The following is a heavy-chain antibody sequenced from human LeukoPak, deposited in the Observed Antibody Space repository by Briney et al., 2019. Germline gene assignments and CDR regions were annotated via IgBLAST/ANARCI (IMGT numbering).Heavy chain of an antibody. J-gene: IGHJ5*02. Sequence: SETLSLTCTVSGGSISSYYWSWIRQPPGKGLEWIGYICTSGSTNYNPSLKSRVTISVDTSKNQFSLKLSSVTAADTAVYYCARARYCSSTSCRMSSGWFDPWGQGTLVTVSS. CDR1: GGSISSYY. CDR2: ICTSGST. V-gene: IGHV4-4*09. CDR3: ARARYCSSTSCRMSSGWFDP. D-gene: IGHD2-2*01.